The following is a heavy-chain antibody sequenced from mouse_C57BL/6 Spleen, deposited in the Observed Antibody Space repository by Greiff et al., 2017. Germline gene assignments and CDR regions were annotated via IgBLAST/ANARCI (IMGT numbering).Heavy chain of an antibody. Sequence: DVKLVESGGGLVKPGGSLKLSCAASGFTFSDYGMHWVRQAPEKGLEWVAYISSGSSTIYYADTVKGRFTISRDNAKNTLFLQMTSLRSEDTAMYYCARIYDYERGDYWGQGTTLTVSS. J-gene: IGHJ2*01. V-gene: IGHV5-17*01. CDR2: ISSGSSTI. CDR1: GFTFSDYG. D-gene: IGHD2-4*01. CDR3: ARIYDYERGDY.